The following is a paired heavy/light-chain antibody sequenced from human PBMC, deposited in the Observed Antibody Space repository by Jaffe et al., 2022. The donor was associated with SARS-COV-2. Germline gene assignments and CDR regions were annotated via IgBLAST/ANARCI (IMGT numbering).Heavy chain of an antibody. CDR2: IYIDDRT. V-gene: IGHV3-53*01. Sequence: EVQVVESGGGLIHSGESLRLSCATSGFTISNNYMSWVRQAPGRGLEWVSTIYIDDRTFYADSVKGRFTVSRDNSKNTLYLQMNTVRDEDTAVYYCARVRPGAPGTKAGGNKDVWGQGTTVTVSS. J-gene: IGHJ6*02. D-gene: IGHD5-12*01. CDR1: GFTISNNY. CDR3: ARVRPGAPGTKAGGNKDV.
Light chain of an antibody. CDR1: TLPKKY. CDR3: FSTDNTGDYGV. Sequence: SYELTQPPSVSVSPGQTARITCSGETLPKKYASWYQQKSGQAPVLVIYDDSKRPSEIPERFSGSSSGAVATLTISGAQVEDEADYYCFSTDNTGDYGVFGIGTKVTVL. J-gene: IGLJ1*01. V-gene: IGLV3-10*01. CDR2: DDS.